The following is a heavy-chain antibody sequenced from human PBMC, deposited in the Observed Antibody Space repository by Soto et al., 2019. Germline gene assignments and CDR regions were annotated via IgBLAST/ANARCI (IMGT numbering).Heavy chain of an antibody. V-gene: IGHV1-58*01. CDR1: GFTFTSSA. CDR3: ASGLSWAGRGYYYMDV. D-gene: IGHD6-13*01. Sequence: GASVKVSCKASGFTFTSSAVQWVRQAREQRLEWIGWIVVGSGNTNYAQKFQERVTITRDMSTSTAYMELSSLRSEDTAVYYCASGLSWAGRGYYYMDVWGKGTTVTVSS. J-gene: IGHJ6*03. CDR2: IVVGSGNT.